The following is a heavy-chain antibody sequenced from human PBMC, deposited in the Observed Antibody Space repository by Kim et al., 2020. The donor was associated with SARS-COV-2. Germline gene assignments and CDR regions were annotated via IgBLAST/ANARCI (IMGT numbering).Heavy chain of an antibody. J-gene: IGHJ2*01. CDR1: GFTFSNAW. CDR3: TTDLGLYSNYWGYFDL. CDR2: IKSKTDGGTT. D-gene: IGHD4-4*01. V-gene: IGHV3-15*01. Sequence: GGSLRLSCAASGFTFSNAWMSWVRQAPGKGLEWVGRIKSKTDGGTTDYAAPVKGRFTISRDDSKNTLYLQMNSLKTEDTAVYYCTTDLGLYSNYWGYFDLWGRGTLVTVSS.